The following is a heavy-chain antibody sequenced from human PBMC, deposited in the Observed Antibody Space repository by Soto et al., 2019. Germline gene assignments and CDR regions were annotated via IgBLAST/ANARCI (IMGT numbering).Heavy chain of an antibody. D-gene: IGHD6-6*01. CDR2: ISAYNGNT. CDR1: GYTFTSYG. J-gene: IGHJ4*02. CDR3: SRIDKQLGPSGN. V-gene: IGHV1-18*01. Sequence: ASVKGSCKASGYTFTSYGISWVLQAPGQGLEWMGWISAYNGNTNYAQKLQGRVTMTTDTSTSTAYMELRSLRSDDTAVYYCSRIDKQLGPSGNWGQGTLVTVSS.